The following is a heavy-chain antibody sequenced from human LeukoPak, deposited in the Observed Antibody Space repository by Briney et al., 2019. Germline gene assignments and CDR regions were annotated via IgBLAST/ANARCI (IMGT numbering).Heavy chain of an antibody. Sequence: GGSLRPSCAAPGFTFSNYGMHWVRQTPGKGLEWVAFIRYHGSNKSYADSVKGRFTISRDNSKNTLYLQMNSLRAEDTAVYYCAREVVVRGANSGPFDYWGQGTLVTVSS. D-gene: IGHD3-10*01. CDR2: IRYHGSNK. J-gene: IGHJ4*02. V-gene: IGHV3-30*02. CDR3: AREVVVRGANSGPFDY. CDR1: GFTFSNYG.